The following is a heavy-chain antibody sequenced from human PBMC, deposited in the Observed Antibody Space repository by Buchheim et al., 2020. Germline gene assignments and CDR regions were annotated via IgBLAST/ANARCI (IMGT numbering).Heavy chain of an antibody. V-gene: IGHV4-31*03. CDR3: ARDSGYSGYEHFNYYYYYGMDV. J-gene: IGHJ6*02. CDR2: IYYSGST. CDR1: GGSISSGGYY. D-gene: IGHD5-12*01. Sequence: QVQLQESGPGLVKPSQTLSLTCTVSGGSISSGGYYWSWIRQHPGKGLEWIGYIYYSGSTYYNPSLKSRVTISVDTSKNQFSLKLGSVTAADTAVYYCARDSGYSGYEHFNYYYYYGMDVWGQGTT.